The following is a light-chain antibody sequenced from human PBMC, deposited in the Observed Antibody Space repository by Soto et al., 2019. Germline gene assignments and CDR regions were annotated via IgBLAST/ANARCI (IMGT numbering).Light chain of an antibody. CDR2: GAS. V-gene: IGKV3-15*01. CDR3: QQYNNWQT. J-gene: IGKJ5*01. Sequence: ILMTQSPVTLSVSPGERATLSCRASQSVSSNLAWYQQKPGQAPRLLISGASTRAAGISDRFRGSGSGTEFTLTISSLQSEDFAVYYCQQYNNWQTFGQGTRLEIK. CDR1: QSVSSN.